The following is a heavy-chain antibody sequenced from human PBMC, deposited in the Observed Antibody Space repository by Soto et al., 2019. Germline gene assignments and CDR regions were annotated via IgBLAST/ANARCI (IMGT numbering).Heavy chain of an antibody. V-gene: IGHV5-51*01. Sequence: GASLKISCKGSGYSFTSYWIGWVRQMPGKGLEWMGIIYPGDSDTRYSTSFQGQVTNSADKSISTAYLQWSSLKASDTAMYYCARAHVGVVTHGDVIYGMDVWGQGTTVTVSS. CDR2: IYPGDSDT. J-gene: IGHJ6*02. D-gene: IGHD3-3*01. CDR3: ARAHVGVVTHGDVIYGMDV. CDR1: GYSFTSYW.